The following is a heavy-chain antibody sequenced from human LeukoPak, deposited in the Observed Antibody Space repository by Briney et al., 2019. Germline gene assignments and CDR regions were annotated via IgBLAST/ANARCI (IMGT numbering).Heavy chain of an antibody. CDR1: GGSISGYY. V-gene: IGHV4-38-2*02. Sequence: SETLSLTCTVSGGSISGYYWGWIRQPPGKGLEWIGSIYHSGSTYYNPSLKSRVTISVDTSKNQFSLKLSSVTAADTAVYYCARDDCSSTSCYGMDVWGKGTTVTVSS. D-gene: IGHD2-2*01. CDR3: ARDDCSSTSCYGMDV. J-gene: IGHJ6*04. CDR2: IYHSGST.